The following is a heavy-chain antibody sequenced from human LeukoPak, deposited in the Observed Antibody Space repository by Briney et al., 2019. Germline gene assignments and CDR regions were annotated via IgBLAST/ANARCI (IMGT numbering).Heavy chain of an antibody. Sequence: SETLSLTCTVSGYSISSGYYWGWIRQPPGKGLEWIGSIYHSGSTNYNPSLKSRVTISVDTSKNQFSLKLSSVTAADTAVYYCAKAIVVVPAAMRRWFDPWGQGTLVTVSS. V-gene: IGHV4-38-2*02. CDR1: GYSISSGYY. CDR3: AKAIVVVPAAMRRWFDP. J-gene: IGHJ5*02. D-gene: IGHD2-2*01. CDR2: IYHSGST.